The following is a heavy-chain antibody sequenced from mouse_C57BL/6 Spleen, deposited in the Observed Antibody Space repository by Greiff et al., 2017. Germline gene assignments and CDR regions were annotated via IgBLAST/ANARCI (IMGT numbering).Heavy chain of an antibody. D-gene: IGHD1-1*01. CDR1: GYAFSSYW. CDR2: IYPGGGDT. CDR3: AREVLRYLDY. Sequence: VQLLQSGAELVKPGASVKLSCEASGYAFSSYWMNWVQQTPGKGLEWVGPIYPGGGDTYYHGKVKGRVTLSADKSTSTVYLQLSRLTSEDSAVYFCAREVLRYLDYWGQGTTLTVSS. V-gene: IGHV1-80*01. J-gene: IGHJ2*01.